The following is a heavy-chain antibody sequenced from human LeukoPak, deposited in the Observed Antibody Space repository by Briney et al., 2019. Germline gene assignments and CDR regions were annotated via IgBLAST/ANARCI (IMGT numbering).Heavy chain of an antibody. CDR3: ARTRIQDFDP. V-gene: IGHV1-18*04. CDR2: ISAYNGNT. J-gene: IGHJ5*02. D-gene: IGHD5-18*01. CDR1: GYSFTSYW. Sequence: GESLKISCKGSGYSFTSYWIGWVRQAPGQGLEWMGWISAYNGNTNYAQKLQGRVTMTADTSTSTAYMELRSLRSDDTAVYYCARTRIQDFDPWGQGTLVTVSS.